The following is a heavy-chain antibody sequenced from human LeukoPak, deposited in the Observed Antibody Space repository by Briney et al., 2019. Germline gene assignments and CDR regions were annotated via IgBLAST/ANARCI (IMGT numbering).Heavy chain of an antibody. D-gene: IGHD1-1*01. CDR2: IYYSGST. CDR1: GVSISSGGYY. V-gene: IGHV4-30-4*08. CDR3: ARDPGPPWYFDL. J-gene: IGHJ2*01. Sequence: SETLSLTCTVSGVSISSGGYYWSWTRQHPGKGLEWIGYIYYSGSTYYNPSLKSRVTISVDTSKNQFSLKLSSVTAADTAVYYCARDPGPPWYFDLWGRGTLVTVSS.